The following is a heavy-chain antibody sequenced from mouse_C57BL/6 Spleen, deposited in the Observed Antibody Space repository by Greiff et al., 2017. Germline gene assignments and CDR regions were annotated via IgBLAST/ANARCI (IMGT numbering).Heavy chain of an antibody. CDR2: IWWDDDK. J-gene: IGHJ4*01. CDR1: GFSLSTFGMG. Sequence: QVTLKECGPGILQPSQTLSLTCSFSGFSLSTFGMGVGWIRQPSGKGLEWLAHIWWDDDKYYNPALKSRLTISKDTSKNQVFLKIANVDTADTATYYCARPRYYDYDGYAMDYWGQGTSVTVSS. V-gene: IGHV8-8*01. D-gene: IGHD2-4*01. CDR3: ARPRYYDYDGYAMDY.